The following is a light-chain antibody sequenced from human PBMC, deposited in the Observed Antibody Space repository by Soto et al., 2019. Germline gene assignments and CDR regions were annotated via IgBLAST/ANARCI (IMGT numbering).Light chain of an antibody. J-gene: IGLJ3*02. CDR3: LLSYSGTNWV. V-gene: IGLV7-46*01. Sequence: QTVVTQDPSLTVSPGGTVTLTCGSSTGAVTSGHYPYWFQQKPGQAPRTLIYDTTNKHSWTPARFSGSLLGGKAALTLAGAQSDDEADYYCLLSYSGTNWVFGGGTKLTVL. CDR1: TGAVTSGHY. CDR2: DTT.